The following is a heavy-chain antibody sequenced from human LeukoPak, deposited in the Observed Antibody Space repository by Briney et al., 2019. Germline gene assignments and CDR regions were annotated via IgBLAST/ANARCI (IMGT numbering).Heavy chain of an antibody. CDR1: GLTFSTTP. CDR2: IDGGGNAI. CDR3: ARDHSTTGMYN. V-gene: IGHV3-48*01. J-gene: IGHJ4*02. Sequence: GGSLRLSCAASGLTFSTTPMNWVRQAPGMGLEWISYIDGGGNAIYYADSVEDRFTISRDNAKNSLYLQMNSLRAEDTAVYYCARDHSTTGMYNWGQGTLVTVSS. D-gene: IGHD1-26*01.